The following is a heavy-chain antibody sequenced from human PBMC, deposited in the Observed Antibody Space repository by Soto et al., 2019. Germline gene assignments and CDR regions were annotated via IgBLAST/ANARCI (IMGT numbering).Heavy chain of an antibody. D-gene: IGHD5-12*01. J-gene: IGHJ6*02. CDR2: IYYSGST. V-gene: IGHV4-31*03. CDR3: ASWRDGYNPDYYYGMDV. CDR1: GGSISSGGYY. Sequence: SETLSLTCTVSGGSISSGGYYWSWIRQHPGKGLEWIGYIYYSGSTYYNPSLKSRVTISVDTSKNQFSLKLSSVTAADTAVYYCASWRDGYNPDYYYGMDVWGQGTTVTV.